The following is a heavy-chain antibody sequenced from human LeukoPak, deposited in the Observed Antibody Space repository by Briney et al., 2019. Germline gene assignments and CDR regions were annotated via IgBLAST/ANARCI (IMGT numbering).Heavy chain of an antibody. CDR2: ISGSDTST. CDR3: TKARSASTSSCYNY. Sequence: PGGSLRLSCAASGFTFSNYSMSWVRQAPGKGLEWVSSISGSDTSTYYADSVEGRFTISRDNSKNTLELQMNSLRAEDTAVYYCTKARSASTSSCYNYWGQGILVTVSS. D-gene: IGHD2-2*02. CDR1: GFTFSNYS. J-gene: IGHJ4*02. V-gene: IGHV3-23*01.